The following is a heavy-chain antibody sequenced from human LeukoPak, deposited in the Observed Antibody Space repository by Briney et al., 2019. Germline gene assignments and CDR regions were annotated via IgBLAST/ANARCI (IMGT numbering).Heavy chain of an antibody. D-gene: IGHD6-19*01. V-gene: IGHV4-28*05. CDR2: ISHSGTI. J-gene: IGHJ4*02. Sequence: KPSETLSLTCAVSGDSIRGLNWWGWIRQSPGKGLEWIGYISHSGTIYHNPSLKSRVGLSVDVSISQVFLNLTSVTATDTAIYYCVRRGRSSWSAFDSWGQGSLVSVSS. CDR1: GDSIRGLNW. CDR3: VRRGRSSWSAFDS.